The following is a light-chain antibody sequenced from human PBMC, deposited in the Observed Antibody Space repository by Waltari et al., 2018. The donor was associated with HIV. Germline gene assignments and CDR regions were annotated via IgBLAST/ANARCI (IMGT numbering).Light chain of an antibody. Sequence: DIQMTQSPSSVSASVGDKVTITCRASQGIGTSLAWYQQKPGKAPTLLIYAASNLQGGVPSRFSGTGSETDFTLTISSLQAEDFATYHCQQAHSFPYTFGQGTKVDIK. CDR3: QQAHSFPYT. J-gene: IGKJ2*01. CDR1: QGIGTS. CDR2: AAS. V-gene: IGKV1-12*01.